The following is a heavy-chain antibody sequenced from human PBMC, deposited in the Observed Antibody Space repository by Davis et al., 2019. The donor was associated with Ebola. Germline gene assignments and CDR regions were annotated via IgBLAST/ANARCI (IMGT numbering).Heavy chain of an antibody. CDR2: SNSEGTST. CDR1: EFTFSSYW. CDR3: ARGDGYGFLD. Sequence: HTGGSLRLSCAASEFTFSSYWMHWVRQPPGKGLVWVSGSNSEGTSTSYADSVKGRFAISRDNAKNTMYLQMNSLRAEDTAVYYCARGDGYGFLDWGQGTLVTVSS. J-gene: IGHJ4*02. V-gene: IGHV3-74*01. D-gene: IGHD5-24*01.